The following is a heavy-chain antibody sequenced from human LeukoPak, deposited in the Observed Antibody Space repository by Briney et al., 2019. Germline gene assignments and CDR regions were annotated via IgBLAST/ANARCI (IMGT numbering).Heavy chain of an antibody. CDR2: ISSSSSYI. J-gene: IGHJ4*02. CDR3: ARDGGWSGPFDY. D-gene: IGHD3-3*01. Sequence: GGSLRLSCAASGFAFSSYSMNWVRQAPGKGLEWVSSISSSSSYIYYADSVKGRFTVSRDNAKNSLYLQMNSLRAEDTAVYYCARDGGWSGPFDYWGQGTLLTVSS. V-gene: IGHV3-21*01. CDR1: GFAFSSYS.